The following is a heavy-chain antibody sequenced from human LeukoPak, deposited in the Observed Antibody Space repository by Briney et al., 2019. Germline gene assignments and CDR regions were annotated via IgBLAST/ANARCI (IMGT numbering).Heavy chain of an antibody. CDR1: GDSVTSYY. V-gene: IGHV4-59*08. D-gene: IGHD2-15*01. CDR2: VSYDGTT. CDR3: ARLDCSGDGCYNH. Sequence: SETLSLTCSVSGDSVTSYYWSWIRQPPGEGLEWIGYVSYDGTTNYTPSLRSRVIMAVDTAKNNISLRLTSVTAADTAVYYYARLDCSGDGCYNHWGRGTLVTVSS. J-gene: IGHJ4*02.